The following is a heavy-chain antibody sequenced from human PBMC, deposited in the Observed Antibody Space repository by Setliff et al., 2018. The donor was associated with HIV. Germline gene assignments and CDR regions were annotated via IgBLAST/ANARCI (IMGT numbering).Heavy chain of an antibody. V-gene: IGHV4-38-2*01. Sequence: PSETLSLTWAVSAYSISSGYYWGWIRQPPGKGLEWIGSIYHSGSTYYNPSLMSRVTISVDTSKNQFSLKLSSVTAADTAVYYCARVSITYWYSIPRDYYYYMDVWGEGTTVTVSS. D-gene: IGHD2-8*02. CDR1: AYSISSGYY. CDR2: IYHSGST. J-gene: IGHJ6*03. CDR3: ARVSITYWYSIPRDYYYYMDV.